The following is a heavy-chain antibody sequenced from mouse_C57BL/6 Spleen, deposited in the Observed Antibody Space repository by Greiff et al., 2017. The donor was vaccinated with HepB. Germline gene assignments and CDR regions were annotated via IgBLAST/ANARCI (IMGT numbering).Heavy chain of an antibody. CDR1: GYTFTSYW. D-gene: IGHD2-12*01. V-gene: IGHV1-64*01. Sequence: QVQLQQPGAELVKPGASVKLSCKASGYTFTSYWMHWVKQRPGQGLEWIGMIHPNSGNTNYNEKFKRKATLTVDKSSSTAYMQLSSLTSEDSAVYCCARCVYSNDLDYWGQGTTLTVSS. CDR3: ARCVYSNDLDY. J-gene: IGHJ2*01. CDR2: IHPNSGNT.